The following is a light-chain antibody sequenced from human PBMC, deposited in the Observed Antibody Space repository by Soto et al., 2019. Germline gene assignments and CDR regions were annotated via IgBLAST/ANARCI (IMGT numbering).Light chain of an antibody. J-gene: IGLJ1*01. V-gene: IGLV1-40*01. CDR1: SSNIGAGYD. CDR3: QSYDSSTHYV. CDR2: GNS. Sequence: QSVLTQPPSVSGAPGQRVTISCTGSSSNIGAGYDVHWYQQLPGTAPKLLIYGNSNRPSGVPDRFSGSKSGTSASLAITGLQAEDEADYYCQSYDSSTHYVFGTGTKVT.